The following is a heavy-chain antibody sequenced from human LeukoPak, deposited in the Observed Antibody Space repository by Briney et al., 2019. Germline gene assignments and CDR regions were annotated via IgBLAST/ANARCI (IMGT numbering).Heavy chain of an antibody. D-gene: IGHD3-10*01. CDR3: AREGIVSSPYYGMDV. CDR2: IYYSGST. J-gene: IGHJ6*02. V-gene: IGHV4-31*03. CDR1: GGSISSGGYY. Sequence: SQTLSLTRTVSGGSISSGGYYWSWIRQHPGKGLEWIGYIYYSGSTYYNPSLKSRVTISVDTSKKQFSLKLSSLTAADTAVYYCAREGIVSSPYYGMDVWGQGTTVTVSS.